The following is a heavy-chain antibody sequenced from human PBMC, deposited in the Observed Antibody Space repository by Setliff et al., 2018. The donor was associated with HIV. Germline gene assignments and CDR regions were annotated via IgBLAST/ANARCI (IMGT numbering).Heavy chain of an antibody. D-gene: IGHD5-18*01. V-gene: IGHV3-53*01. CDR1: GFRVTDTY. J-gene: IGHJ4*02. Sequence: HPGGSLRLSCEASGFRVTDTYMAWVRQAPGKGLEWVTLIYKAGKTYYADFVKGRSTIARDDTKNTVSLQMTNLEPGDTAMYYCAKGGYGGAYYVAGYWGQGTKVTVSS. CDR2: IYKAGKT. CDR3: AKGGYGGAYYVAGY.